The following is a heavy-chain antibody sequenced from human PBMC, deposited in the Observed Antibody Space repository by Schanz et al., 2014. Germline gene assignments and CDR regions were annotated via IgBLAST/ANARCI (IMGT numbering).Heavy chain of an antibody. Sequence: QVHLVQSGAEVHKPGASLKISCKASGYTFTNFFLHWVRQAPGQGLEWMGIINPIGGSTTYAQKFRGAVTLTTDTSTDTAYLELTSLRSEDTAVYYCARDEVDAAAGGNYWGQGTLVTVSS. V-gene: IGHV1-46*03. D-gene: IGHD6-13*01. CDR2: INPIGGST. CDR1: GYTFTNFF. CDR3: ARDEVDAAAGGNY. J-gene: IGHJ4*02.